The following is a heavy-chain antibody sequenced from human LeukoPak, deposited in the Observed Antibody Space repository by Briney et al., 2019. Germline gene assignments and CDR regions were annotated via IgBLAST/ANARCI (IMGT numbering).Heavy chain of an antibody. CDR3: ARAPTLNYYYYYMDV. Sequence: GGSLRLSCAASGFTVSSNYMSWVRQAPGKGLEWVSVIYSGGSTYCADSVKGRFTISRDNSKNTLYLQINSLRAEDTAVYYCARAPTLNYYYYYMDVWGKGTTLTVSS. V-gene: IGHV3-53*01. J-gene: IGHJ6*03. CDR2: IYSGGST. CDR1: GFTVSSNY.